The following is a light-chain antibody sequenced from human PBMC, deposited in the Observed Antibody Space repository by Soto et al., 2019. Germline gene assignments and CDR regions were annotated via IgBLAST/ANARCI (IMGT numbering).Light chain of an antibody. J-gene: IGKJ4*01. Sequence: EIVLTQSPATLSLSPGERATLSCGASLSVSSNYLAWYQQKPGLAPRLLIYDASSRATGIPDRFSGSGSGTDFTLSISRLEPEDFAVYYCQQYGSSPLTFGGGTKVEIK. CDR3: QQYGSSPLT. CDR2: DAS. V-gene: IGKV3D-20*01. CDR1: LSVSSNY.